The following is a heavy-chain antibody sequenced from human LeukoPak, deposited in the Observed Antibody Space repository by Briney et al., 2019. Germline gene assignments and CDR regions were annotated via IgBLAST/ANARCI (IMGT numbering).Heavy chain of an antibody. V-gene: IGHV4-4*07. Sequence: PSETLSLTCAVYGGSFSGYYWSWIRQPAGKGLEWIGRISTSESTQYNPSLKSRVTMSLDTSKNQFSLKLSSVTAADTAVYYCARDRGWGLSLAYWGQGALVTVSS. D-gene: IGHD3-16*02. CDR1: GGSFSGYY. CDR3: ARDRGWGLSLAY. J-gene: IGHJ4*02. CDR2: ISTSEST.